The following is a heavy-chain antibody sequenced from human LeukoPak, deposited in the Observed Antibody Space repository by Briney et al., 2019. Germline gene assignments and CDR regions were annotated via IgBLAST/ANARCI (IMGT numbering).Heavy chain of an antibody. J-gene: IGHJ4*02. Sequence: PGGSLRLSCAASGFTFDNYAMSWVRQVPGKGLEWVAAVSAGGMKHYGDSVRGRFNVYRANSRNTLYLALDKLRVEDTAVYYCAKSLYLEELPGSFFDHWGQGTLVTVSS. D-gene: IGHD1/OR15-1a*01. CDR1: GFTFDNYA. CDR3: AKSLYLEELPGSFFDH. V-gene: IGHV3-23*01. CDR2: VSAGGMK.